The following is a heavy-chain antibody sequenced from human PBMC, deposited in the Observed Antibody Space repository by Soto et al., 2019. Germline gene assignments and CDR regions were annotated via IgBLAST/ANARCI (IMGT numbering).Heavy chain of an antibody. CDR3: AKGLMVRGVYYYYYYGMDV. CDR2: ISYDGSNK. Sequence: AGGSLRLSCAASGFTFSSYGMHWVRQAPGKGLEWVAVISYDGSNKYYADSVKGRFTISRDNSKNTLYLQMNSLRAEDTAVYYCAKGLMVRGVYYYYYYGMDVWGQGTTVTVSS. CDR1: GFTFSSYG. V-gene: IGHV3-30*18. D-gene: IGHD3-10*01. J-gene: IGHJ6*02.